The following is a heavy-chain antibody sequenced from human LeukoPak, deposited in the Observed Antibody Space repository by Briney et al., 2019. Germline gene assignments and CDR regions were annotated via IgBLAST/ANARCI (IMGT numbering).Heavy chain of an antibody. CDR1: GYTLTELS. V-gene: IGHV1-24*01. CDR2: FDPEDGET. J-gene: IGHJ1*01. D-gene: IGHD4-17*01. CDR3: ATETVTTSIGD. Sequence: ASVKVSCKVSGYTLTELSMHWVRQAPGKGLEWMGGFDPEDGETVYAQKFQGRLAMTEDTSTDTAYMELSRLRSDDTAVYYCATETVTTSIGDWGQGTLVTVSS.